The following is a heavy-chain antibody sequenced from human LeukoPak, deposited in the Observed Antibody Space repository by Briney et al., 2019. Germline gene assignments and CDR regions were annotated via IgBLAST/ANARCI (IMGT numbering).Heavy chain of an antibody. D-gene: IGHD6-19*01. CDR1: GGSISSSSYY. J-gene: IGHJ4*02. V-gene: IGHV4-39*07. CDR3: ARVLVLQWPSLGYYFDY. Sequence: SETLSLTCTVSGGSISSSSYYWGWIRQPPGKGLEWIGSIYYSGSTYYNPSLKSRVTISVDTSKNQFSLKLSSVTAADTAVYYCARVLVLQWPSLGYYFDYWGQGTLVTVSS. CDR2: IYYSGST.